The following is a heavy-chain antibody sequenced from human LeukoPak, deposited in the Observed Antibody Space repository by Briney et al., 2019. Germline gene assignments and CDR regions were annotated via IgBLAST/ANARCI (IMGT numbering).Heavy chain of an antibody. CDR1: GFTFSSYG. V-gene: IGHV3-30*18. CDR3: ANGRDIVATILDY. J-gene: IGHJ4*02. Sequence: GGSLRLSCAASGFTFSSYGMHWVRQAPGKGLEWVAVISYDGSNKYYADSVKGRFTTSRDNSKNTLYLQVNSLRAEDTAVYYCANGRDIVATILDYWGQGTLVTVSS. CDR2: ISYDGSNK. D-gene: IGHD5-12*01.